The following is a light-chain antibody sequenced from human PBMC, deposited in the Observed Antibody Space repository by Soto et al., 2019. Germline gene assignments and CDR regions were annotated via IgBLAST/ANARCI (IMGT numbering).Light chain of an antibody. CDR3: QKHNGAPFT. CDR1: QGISTY. J-gene: IGKJ3*01. CDR2: AAS. Sequence: DIQMTQSPSSLSASIGDRVTITCRASQGISTYLAWYQQEPGKVPKLLIYAASTLQSGVPSRFSGSGSGTDFTLTINNLQPEDVATYYCQKHNGAPFTFGPGTKVDIK. V-gene: IGKV1-27*01.